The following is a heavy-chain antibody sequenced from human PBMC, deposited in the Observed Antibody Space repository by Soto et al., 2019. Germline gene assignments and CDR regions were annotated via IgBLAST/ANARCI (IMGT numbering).Heavy chain of an antibody. Sequence: QVPLVQSGAEVKKPGASVKVSCKASGYTFTSYGISWVRQAPGQGLEWMGWISAYNGNTNYAQKLQGRVTMTTDTSTSTAYMELRSLRSDDTAVYYCASSFSGSSISYYYYGMDVWGQGTTVTVSS. V-gene: IGHV1-18*04. CDR2: ISAYNGNT. CDR3: ASSFSGSSISYYYYGMDV. CDR1: GYTFTSYG. D-gene: IGHD1-26*01. J-gene: IGHJ6*02.